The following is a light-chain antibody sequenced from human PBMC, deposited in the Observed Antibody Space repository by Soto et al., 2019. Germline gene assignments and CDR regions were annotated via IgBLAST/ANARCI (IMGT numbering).Light chain of an antibody. V-gene: IGLV1-51*01. Sequence: QSVLTQSPSVSAAPGQKVTISCSGSSSNIGNNYVSWYQQLPGTAPKLLIYDNNKRPSGIPDRFSGSKSGNTAYLTISGLQTEDEAVYYCNSFTSSNTLPYVFGTGTKLTVL. CDR1: SSNIGNNY. J-gene: IGLJ1*01. CDR3: NSFTSSNTLPYV. CDR2: DNN.